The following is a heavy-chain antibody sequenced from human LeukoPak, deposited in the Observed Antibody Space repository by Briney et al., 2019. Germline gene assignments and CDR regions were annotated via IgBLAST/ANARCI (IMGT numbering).Heavy chain of an antibody. CDR2: IIPILGIA. CDR3: ARDPGWFDP. J-gene: IGHJ5*02. CDR1: GGTFSSYT. Sequence: SVKVSCKASGGTFSSYTISWVRQAPGQGLEWMGRIIPILGIANYAQKFQGRVTITAVTSTSTAYMELSSLRSEDTAVYYCARDPGWFDPWGQGTLVTVSS. V-gene: IGHV1-69*04.